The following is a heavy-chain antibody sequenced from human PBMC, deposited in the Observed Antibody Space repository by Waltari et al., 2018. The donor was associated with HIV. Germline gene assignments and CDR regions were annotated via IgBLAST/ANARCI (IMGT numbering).Heavy chain of an antibody. J-gene: IGHJ6*02. CDR3: ARDTHYGMDV. CDR1: GFTFSGYA. V-gene: IGHV3-30-3*01. CDR2: ISYDGSNK. Sequence: QVQLVESGGGVVQPGKSLRLSCAASGFTFSGYAMHWVRQGPGKGLEWVAVISYDGSNKYSAYSVKGRFTISRDNSKNTLYLQMNSLRAEDTAMYYCARDTHYGMDVWGQGTTVTVSS.